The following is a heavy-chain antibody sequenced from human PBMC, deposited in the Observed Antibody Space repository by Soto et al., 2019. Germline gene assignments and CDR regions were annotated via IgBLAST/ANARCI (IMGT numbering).Heavy chain of an antibody. V-gene: IGHV1-18*04. CDR2: ISAYDGNT. CDR1: GYTFTSYG. J-gene: IGHJ6*02. Sequence: ASVKFSCTASGYTFTSYGISWVRQAPGQGLEWMGWISAYDGNTNYAQKLQGRVTMTTDTSTSTAYMELRSLRSDDTAVYYCARITYGYDYYYGMDVWGQGTTVTVSS. D-gene: IGHD3-10*01. CDR3: ARITYGYDYYYGMDV.